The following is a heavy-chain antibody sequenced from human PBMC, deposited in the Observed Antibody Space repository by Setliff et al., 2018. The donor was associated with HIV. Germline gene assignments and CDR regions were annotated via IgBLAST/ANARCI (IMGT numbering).Heavy chain of an antibody. CDR1: GFSFSSYW. Sequence: PGGSLRLSCAASGFSFSSYWMHWVRQAPGKGLVWVSRINTDGSSTSYADSVKGRFTISRDNSKNTLFLQMNSLRPEDTAIYYCAKDKSYHDYIWGSSVLAYWGQGTLVTVSS. V-gene: IGHV3-74*01. CDR2: INTDGSST. J-gene: IGHJ4*02. D-gene: IGHD3-16*01. CDR3: AKDKSYHDYIWGSSVLAY.